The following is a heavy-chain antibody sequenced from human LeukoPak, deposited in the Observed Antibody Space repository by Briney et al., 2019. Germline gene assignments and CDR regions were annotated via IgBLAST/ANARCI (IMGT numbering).Heavy chain of an antibody. D-gene: IGHD3/OR15-3a*01. CDR3: ATDWTY. CDR1: GFNFSTYS. J-gene: IGHJ4*02. CDR2: IRSSGSHT. Sequence: GGSLRLSCAVSGFNFSTYSMNWVRQAPGKGLEWVSYIRSSGSHTFYADSVRGRFTISRDDAENSLYLQMNSLRGDDTAVYYCATDWTYWGQGTLVTVSS. V-gene: IGHV3-48*01.